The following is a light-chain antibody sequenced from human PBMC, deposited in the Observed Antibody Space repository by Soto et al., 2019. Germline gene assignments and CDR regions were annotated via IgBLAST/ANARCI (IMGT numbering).Light chain of an antibody. CDR2: LGS. CDR3: MQVLQPPLT. V-gene: IGKV2-28*01. CDR1: QSLLHSNGKNY. Sequence: DIVMTQSPLSLPVTPGEPASISCRSSQSLLHSNGKNYLGWFLQKPGQSPQLLIYLGSSRASGVPDKFSGSGSGTDFTLKISRVEAEDVGVYYCMQVLQPPLTFGGGTKVEIK. J-gene: IGKJ4*01.